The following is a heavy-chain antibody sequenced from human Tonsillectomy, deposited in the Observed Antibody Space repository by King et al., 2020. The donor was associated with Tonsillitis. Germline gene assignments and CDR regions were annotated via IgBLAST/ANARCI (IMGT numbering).Heavy chain of an antibody. V-gene: IGHV3-48*01. CDR3: ASLGIGVVPPAYGQGGRYNWFDP. J-gene: IGHJ5*02. Sequence: VQLVESGGGLVQPGGSLRLSCAASGFTFSSYSMYWVRQAPGKGLEWVSYISSSRSTIYYADSVKGRFTISRDNAKNSLYLQMNSLRAEDTAVYYCASLGIGVVPPAYGQGGRYNWFDPWGQGTLVTVSS. CDR1: GFTFSSYS. D-gene: IGHD2-2*01. CDR2: ISSSRSTI.